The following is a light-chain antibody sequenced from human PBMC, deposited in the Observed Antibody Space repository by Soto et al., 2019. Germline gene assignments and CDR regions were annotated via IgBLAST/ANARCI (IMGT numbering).Light chain of an antibody. CDR3: QQYNNWPL. J-gene: IGKJ1*01. Sequence: EIVMTQSPATLSVSPLERATLSFRASQSVSGNLAWYQQKPGQAPRLLIYGASTRATGIPARFSGSGSGTEFTLTISSLQSEDFAVYYCQQYNNWPLFGQGTKVDIK. CDR1: QSVSGN. CDR2: GAS. V-gene: IGKV3-15*01.